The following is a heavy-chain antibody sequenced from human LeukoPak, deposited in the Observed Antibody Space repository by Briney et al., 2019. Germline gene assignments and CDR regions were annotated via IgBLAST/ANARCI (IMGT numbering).Heavy chain of an antibody. J-gene: IGHJ4*02. V-gene: IGHV3-23*01. D-gene: IGHD6-19*01. CDR2: ISGSGGST. CDR3: ARASIAVAGTFDY. Sequence: SAISGSGGSTYYADSVKGRFTISRDNSKNTLYLQMNSLRAEDTAVYYCARASIAVAGTFDYWGQGTLVTVSS.